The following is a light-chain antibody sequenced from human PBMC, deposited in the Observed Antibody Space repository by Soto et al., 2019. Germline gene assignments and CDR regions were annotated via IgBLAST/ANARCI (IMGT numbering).Light chain of an antibody. CDR1: SSDVGGYNY. CDR3: SSYTSTSPVV. J-gene: IGLJ2*01. V-gene: IGLV2-14*03. CDR2: DVS. Sequence: QSALTQPASVSGSPGQSITISCTGTSSDVGGYNYVSWYQHHPGKAPKLIICDVSNRPSGVSNRFSGSKSGNTASLTISGLQAEDEADYYCSSYTSTSPVVFGGGTKLTVL.